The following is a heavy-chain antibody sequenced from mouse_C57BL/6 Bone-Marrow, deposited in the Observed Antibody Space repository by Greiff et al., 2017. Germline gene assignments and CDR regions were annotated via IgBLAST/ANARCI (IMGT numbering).Heavy chain of an antibody. CDR1: GYTFTNYW. CDR2: IYPGGGYT. J-gene: IGHJ2*01. D-gene: IGHD1-1*01. Sequence: QVQLQQSGAELVRPGTSVKMSCKASGYTFTNYWIGWAKQRPGHGIEWIGDIYPGGGYTNYNEKFKGKATLTADKSSSTAYMQFSSLTSEDSAIYYCARGVYYYGSSYFDYWGQGTTLTVSS. V-gene: IGHV1-63*01. CDR3: ARGVYYYGSSYFDY.